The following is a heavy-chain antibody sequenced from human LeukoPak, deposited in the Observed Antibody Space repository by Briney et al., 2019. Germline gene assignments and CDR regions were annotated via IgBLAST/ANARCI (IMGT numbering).Heavy chain of an antibody. D-gene: IGHD6-13*01. CDR2: IRSKANSYAT. V-gene: IGHV3-73*01. CDR1: GFTFSGSA. CDR3: ARPARGSSSWYLGAFDI. Sequence: GGSLKLSCAASGFTFSGSAMHWVRQASGKGLEWVGRIRSKANSYATAYAASVKGRFTISRDDSKNTAYLQMNSLKTEDTAVYYCARPARGSSSWYLGAFDIWGQGTMVTVSS. J-gene: IGHJ3*02.